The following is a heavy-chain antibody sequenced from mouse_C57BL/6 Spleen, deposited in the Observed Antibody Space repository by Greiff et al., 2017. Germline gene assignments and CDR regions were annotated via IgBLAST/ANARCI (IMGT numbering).Heavy chain of an antibody. V-gene: IGHV5-16*01. CDR3: AREGLHYYAMDY. D-gene: IGHD3-1*01. J-gene: IGHJ4*01. Sequence: DVHLVESEGGLVQPGSSMKLSCTASGFAFSDYYMAWVRQVPEKGLEWVANINYDGSSTYYLDSLKSRFIISRDNAKNILYLQMSSLKSEDTATYYCAREGLHYYAMDYWGQGTSVTVSS. CDR1: GFAFSDYY. CDR2: INYDGSST.